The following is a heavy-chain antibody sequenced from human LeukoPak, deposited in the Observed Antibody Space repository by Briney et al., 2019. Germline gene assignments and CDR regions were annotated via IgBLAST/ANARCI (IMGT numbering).Heavy chain of an antibody. Sequence: VASVKVSCKASGYTFTGYYMHWVRQAPGQGLEWMGWINPNSGGTNYAQKFQGRVTMTRDTSISTAYMELSRLRSDDTAVYYCARDPRFIFGVVISIYYFDYWGQGTLVTVSS. CDR2: INPNSGGT. J-gene: IGHJ4*02. CDR1: GYTFTGYY. CDR3: ARDPRFIFGVVISIYYFDY. D-gene: IGHD3-3*02. V-gene: IGHV1-2*02.